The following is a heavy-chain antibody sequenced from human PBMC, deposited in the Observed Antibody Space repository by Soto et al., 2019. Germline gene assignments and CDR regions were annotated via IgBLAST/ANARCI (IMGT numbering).Heavy chain of an antibody. Sequence: QVQLVQSGAEVKKPGASVKVSCKTSGYTFTSYDINWVRQATGQGIEWMGWMSPNSGNTGYAQKFQGRVTMTRNTSISTAYMELSSLRSEDAAVYYCARGNPRDYYYGMDVWGQGTTVTVSS. CDR1: GYTFTSYD. CDR3: ARGNPRDYYYGMDV. J-gene: IGHJ6*02. CDR2: MSPNSGNT. V-gene: IGHV1-8*01.